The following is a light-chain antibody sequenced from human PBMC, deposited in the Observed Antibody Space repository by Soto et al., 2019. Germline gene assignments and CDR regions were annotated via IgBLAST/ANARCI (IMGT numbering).Light chain of an antibody. J-gene: IGKJ1*01. CDR3: RHYGDSSWT. CDR1: QSVSSTL. V-gene: IGKV3-20*01. Sequence: ELVLTQSPVALSLSSGERATLSCRASQSVSSTLLTWYQQKPGQAPRLLIYGVSSRATGIPDRFSGSGSGTDFTLTISRVEPEDFAVYVCRHYGDSSWTFGQGSRVEIK. CDR2: GVS.